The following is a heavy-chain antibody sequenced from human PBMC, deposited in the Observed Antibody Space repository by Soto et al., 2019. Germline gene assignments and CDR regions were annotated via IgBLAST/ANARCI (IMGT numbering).Heavy chain of an antibody. CDR2: IIPIFGTT. V-gene: IGHV1-69*06. J-gene: IGHJ6*02. Sequence: SVKVSCKASGGTFSSYAISWVRQAPGQGLEWMGGIIPIFGTTNYARRFQGRVTITADKSTSTAYMELRSLRSEDTAVYYCARGTRGGSYYYYGLDVWGQGTTVTVSS. CDR3: ARGTRGGSYYYYGLDV. CDR1: GGTFSSYA. D-gene: IGHD3-16*01.